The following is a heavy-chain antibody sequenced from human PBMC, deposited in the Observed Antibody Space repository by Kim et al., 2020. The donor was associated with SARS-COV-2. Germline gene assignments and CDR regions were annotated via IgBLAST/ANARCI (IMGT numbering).Heavy chain of an antibody. D-gene: IGHD1-1*01. J-gene: IGHJ4*02. V-gene: IGHV3-53*01. CDR3: ARDRGGWNDGGALFDY. Sequence: SVKGRLTPTRDNSKNTLYLQMKSLSAGDTAVYYCARDRGGWNDGGALFDYWGQGILVTVSS.